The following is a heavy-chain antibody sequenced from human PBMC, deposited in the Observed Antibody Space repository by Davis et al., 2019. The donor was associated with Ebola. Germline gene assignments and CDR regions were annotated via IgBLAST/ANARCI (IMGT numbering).Heavy chain of an antibody. CDR1: GGTFSSYA. V-gene: IGHV1-69*13. D-gene: IGHD6-19*01. CDR3: ARDNGSGWKIDAFDI. CDR2: IIPIFGTA. Sequence: SVKVSCKASGGTFSSYAISWVRQAPGQGLEWMGGIIPIFGTANYAQKFQGRVTITADESTSTAYMELSSLRSEDTAVYYCARDNGSGWKIDAFDIWGQGTMVTVSS. J-gene: IGHJ3*02.